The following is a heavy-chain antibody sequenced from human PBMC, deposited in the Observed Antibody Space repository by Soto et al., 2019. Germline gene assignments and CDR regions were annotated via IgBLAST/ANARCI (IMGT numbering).Heavy chain of an antibody. CDR1: GYTFTGYY. V-gene: IGHV1-2*04. D-gene: IGHD6-19*01. J-gene: IGHJ5*02. CDR2: INPNSGGT. CDR3: ARESTPFVAWISSGWHNWFDP. Sequence: QVQLVQSGAEVKKPGASVKVSCKASGYTFTGYYMHWVRQAPGQGLEWMGWINPNSGGTNYAQKFQGWVTMTRDTSISPAYMELSRLRSDDTAVYYCARESTPFVAWISSGWHNWFDPWGQGTLVTVSS.